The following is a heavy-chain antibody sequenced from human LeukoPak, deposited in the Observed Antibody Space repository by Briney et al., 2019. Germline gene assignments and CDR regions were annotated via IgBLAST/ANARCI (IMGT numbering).Heavy chain of an antibody. V-gene: IGHV5-51*01. J-gene: IGHJ5*02. CDR1: GYRFTDYW. CDR3: ARHTSGVRGLTPRVDT. D-gene: IGHD3-10*01. Sequence: GESLKISCKGSGYRFTDYWIAWVRQMPGKGLEWMGIIYPDDSDIRYSPSFQGQVTISADKSISTAYLQWSSLKASDTAMYYCARHTSGVRGLTPRVDTWGQGTLVTVFS. CDR2: IYPDDSDI.